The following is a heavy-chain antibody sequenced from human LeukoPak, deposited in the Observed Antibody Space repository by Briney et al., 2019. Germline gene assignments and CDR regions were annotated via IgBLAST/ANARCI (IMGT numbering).Heavy chain of an antibody. CDR3: AKGTSTVVTPNYYYYYSMDV. CDR2: IHVSGGT. V-gene: IGHV4-4*09. D-gene: IGHD4-23*01. CDR1: GASISSYY. J-gene: IGHJ6*03. Sequence: SETLSLTCTVSGASISSYYWNWIRQSPGKGLEWIGYIHVSGGTCYDPSLKSRVTISIDTSKNQFSLKLSSVTAADTAVYYCAKGTSTVVTPNYYYYYSMDVWGKGTTVTVSS.